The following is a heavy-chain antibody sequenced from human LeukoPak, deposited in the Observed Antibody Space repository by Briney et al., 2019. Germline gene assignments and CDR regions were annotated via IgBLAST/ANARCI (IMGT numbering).Heavy chain of an antibody. Sequence: SETLSLTCTVSGDSIRTSTYYWGWIRQPPGKGLEWIGSIYHSMSTTYYNPSLKSRVTISVDTSKNQFSLKLSSVTAADTAVYYCARDRPDCGGDCYPVYFDYWGQGTLVTVSS. CDR1: GDSIRTSTYY. D-gene: IGHD2-21*02. V-gene: IGHV4-39*07. CDR2: IYHSMST. CDR3: ARDRPDCGGDCYPVYFDY. J-gene: IGHJ4*02.